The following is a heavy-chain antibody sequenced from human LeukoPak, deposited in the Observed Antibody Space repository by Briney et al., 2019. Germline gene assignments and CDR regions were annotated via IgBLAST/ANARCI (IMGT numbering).Heavy chain of an antibody. CDR3: AKDLLTTPGNFDY. J-gene: IGHJ4*02. CDR2: INSGGTVT. V-gene: IGHV3-74*01. Sequence: PGGSLRLSCAASGFTFSDFWMHWVRQAPGKGLVWVSRINSGGTVTNYADSVKGRLTISRDNAKNTLYLQMNSLRAEDTAVYYCAKDLLTTPGNFDYWGQGTLATVSS. D-gene: IGHD4/OR15-4a*01. CDR1: GFTFSDFW.